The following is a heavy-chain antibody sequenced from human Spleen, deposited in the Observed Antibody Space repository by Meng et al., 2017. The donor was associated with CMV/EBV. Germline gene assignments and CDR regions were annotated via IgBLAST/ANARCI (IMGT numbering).Heavy chain of an antibody. J-gene: IGHJ3*02. V-gene: IGHV4-30-4*08. Sequence: VSGGSISIGDFYWSWIRQPPGKGLDWIGYIYYSGTTYYNPSLKSRVTISVDTSKNQFSLKLTSVTAADTAVYYCARFAATPVDAFDIWGQG. CDR1: GGSISIGDFY. CDR2: IYYSGTT. D-gene: IGHD3-16*01. CDR3: ARFAATPVDAFDI.